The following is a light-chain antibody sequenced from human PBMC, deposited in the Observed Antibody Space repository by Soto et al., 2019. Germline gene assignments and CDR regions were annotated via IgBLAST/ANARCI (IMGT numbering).Light chain of an antibody. CDR1: SSNIGSNT. CDR2: SNN. CDR3: AAWDDSLDGPGYV. Sequence: QSVLTQPPSASGTPGQRVTISCSGSSSNIGSNTVNWYQQLPGTAPKLLIYSNNRRPSGVPDRFSDSKSGTSASLAISGLQSEDEADYYCAAWDDSLDGPGYVFGTGTKVTV. V-gene: IGLV1-44*01. J-gene: IGLJ1*01.